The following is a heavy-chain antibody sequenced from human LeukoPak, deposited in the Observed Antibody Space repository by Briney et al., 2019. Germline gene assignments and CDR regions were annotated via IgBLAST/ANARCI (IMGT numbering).Heavy chain of an antibody. D-gene: IGHD2-2*01. CDR2: ISGSGGST. CDR3: AKDHSGSTSCPPTFEY. CDR1: GFTFSSYA. J-gene: IGHJ4*02. V-gene: IGHV3-23*01. Sequence: GGSLRLSCAASGFTFSSYAMSWVRQAPGKGLEWVSAISGSGGSTYYADSVKGRFTISRDSSKNTLYLQMNSLRAEDTAVYYCAKDHSGSTSCPPTFEYWGQGTLVTVSS.